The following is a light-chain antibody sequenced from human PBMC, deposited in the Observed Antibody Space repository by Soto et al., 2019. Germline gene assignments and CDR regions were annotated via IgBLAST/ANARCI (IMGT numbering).Light chain of an antibody. CDR2: GAS. CDR3: QQYNSYLYT. J-gene: IGKJ2*01. CDR1: QSVSKN. Sequence: EIVMTQSPATLSVSPGERATLSCRASQSVSKNLAWYQQKPGQAPRLLMFGASTRATGVPARISGSGSGTEFTLTISSLQSEDFATYYCQQYNSYLYTFGQGTKLEIK. V-gene: IGKV3-15*01.